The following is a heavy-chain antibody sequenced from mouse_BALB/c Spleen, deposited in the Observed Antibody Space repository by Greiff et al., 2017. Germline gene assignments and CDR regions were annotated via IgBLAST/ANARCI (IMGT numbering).Heavy chain of an antibody. CDR1: GFTFSSYT. V-gene: IGHV5-6-4*01. Sequence: EVKLVESGGGLVKPGGSLKLSCAASGFTFSSYTMSWVRQTPEKRLEWVATISSGGSYTYYPDSVKGRFTISRDNAKNTLYLQMSSLKSEDTAMYYCTRGIYDYDGDFAYWGQGTLVTVSA. CDR3: TRGIYDYDGDFAY. CDR2: ISSGGSYT. D-gene: IGHD2-4*01. J-gene: IGHJ3*01.